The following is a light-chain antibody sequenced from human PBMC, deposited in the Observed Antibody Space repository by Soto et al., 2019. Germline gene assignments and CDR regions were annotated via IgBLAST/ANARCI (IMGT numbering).Light chain of an antibody. V-gene: IGKV3-20*01. J-gene: IGKJ1*01. CDR2: GAS. Sequence: EIVLTQSPGTLSLSPGERATLSCRASQSVRSSYFAWYQQKPGQAPRLLIFGASTRAPGIPDRFSGSGSGTDFTLTISKLEPKDFALFYCQQYGNSPLTFGQGTKVDI. CDR3: QQYGNSPLT. CDR1: QSVRSSY.